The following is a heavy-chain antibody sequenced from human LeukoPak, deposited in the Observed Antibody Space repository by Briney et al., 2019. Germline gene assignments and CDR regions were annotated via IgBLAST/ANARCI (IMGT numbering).Heavy chain of an antibody. CDR1: GGTFNRYA. CDR2: NNPSAGST. D-gene: IGHD2-2*02. V-gene: IGHV1-46*02. Sequence: ASVKVSCKASGGTFNRYAISWVRQAPGQGLEWMGINNPSAGSTSYAQKFQGRVTMTRDMSTSTVYMELSSLRSEDTAVYYCARDGRYCSSTSCYTGNWFDPWGQGTLVTVSS. CDR3: ARDGRYCSSTSCYTGNWFDP. J-gene: IGHJ5*02.